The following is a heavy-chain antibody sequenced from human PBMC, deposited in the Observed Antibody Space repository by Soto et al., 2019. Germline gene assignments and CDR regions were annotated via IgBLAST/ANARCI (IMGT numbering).Heavy chain of an antibody. CDR2: ISWNSGSI. CDR1: GFTFDDYA. V-gene: IGHV3-9*01. CDR3: AKARKGGIQLWSPIYYYMDV. Sequence: GGSLRLSCAASGFTFDDYAMHWVRQAPGKGLEWVSGISWNSGSIGYADSVKGRFTISRDNAKNSLYLQMNSLRAEDTALYYCAKARKGGIQLWSPIYYYMDVWGKGTTVTVSS. J-gene: IGHJ6*03. D-gene: IGHD5-18*01.